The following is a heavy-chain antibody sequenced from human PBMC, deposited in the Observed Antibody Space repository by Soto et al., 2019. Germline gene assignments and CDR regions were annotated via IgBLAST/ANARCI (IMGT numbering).Heavy chain of an antibody. V-gene: IGHV1-46*01. Sequence: ASVKVSCKASGYTFSSYYMHWVRQAPGQGLEWMGIINPSGGSTSYAQKFQGRVTMTRDTSTSTVYMELSSLRSEDTAVYYCAGAFDFWSGFLYAFEIWGQGTMVTVSS. CDR2: INPSGGST. CDR1: GYTFSSYY. D-gene: IGHD3-3*01. CDR3: AGAFDFWSGFLYAFEI. J-gene: IGHJ3*02.